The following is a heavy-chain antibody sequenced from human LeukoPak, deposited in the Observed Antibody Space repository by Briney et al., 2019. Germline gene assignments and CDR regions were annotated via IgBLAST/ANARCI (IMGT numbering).Heavy chain of an antibody. Sequence: SETLSLTCTVSGGSISSSSYYWGWIRQPPGKGLEWIGSIYYSGSTYYNPSLKSRVTISVDTSKNQFSLKLSSVTAADTAVYYCARPNPSQAYAFDIWGQGTMVTVSS. CDR3: ARPNPSQAYAFDI. V-gene: IGHV4-39*01. D-gene: IGHD2-21*01. J-gene: IGHJ3*02. CDR2: IYYSGST. CDR1: GGSISSSSYY.